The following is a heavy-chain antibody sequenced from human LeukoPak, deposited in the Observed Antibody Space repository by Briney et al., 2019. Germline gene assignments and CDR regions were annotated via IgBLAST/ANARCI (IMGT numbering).Heavy chain of an antibody. Sequence: PSETLSLTCAVYGGSFSGYYWSWIRQPPGKGLEWIGEINHSGSTNYNPSLKSRVTISLDTSKNQFSLKLSSVTAADTAVYYCANQEYDYVWGSYRFGAFDIWGQGTMVTVSS. D-gene: IGHD3-16*02. CDR1: GGSFSGYY. CDR3: ANQEYDYVWGSYRFGAFDI. J-gene: IGHJ3*02. CDR2: INHSGST. V-gene: IGHV4-34*01.